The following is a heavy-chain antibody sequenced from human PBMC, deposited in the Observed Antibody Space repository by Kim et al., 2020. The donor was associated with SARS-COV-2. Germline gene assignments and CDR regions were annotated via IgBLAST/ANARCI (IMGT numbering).Heavy chain of an antibody. CDR2: MNPNSGNT. CDR3: ARMVRVATIFHYYYYMDV. CDR1: GYTFTSYD. J-gene: IGHJ6*03. Sequence: APVKVSCKASGYTFTSYDINWVRQATGQGLEWMGWMNPNSGNTGYAQKFQGRVTMTRNTSISTAYMELSSLRSEDTAVYYCARMVRVATIFHYYYYMDVWGKGTTVTVSS. V-gene: IGHV1-8*01. D-gene: IGHD5-12*01.